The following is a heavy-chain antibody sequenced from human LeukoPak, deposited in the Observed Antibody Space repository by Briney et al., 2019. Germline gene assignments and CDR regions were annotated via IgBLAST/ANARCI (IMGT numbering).Heavy chain of an antibody. CDR2: ISSGSSYI. D-gene: IGHD4-17*01. J-gene: IGHJ4*02. CDR3: ATTSYGDYSNDY. CDR1: GFTFSTYS. Sequence: GGSLRLSCAASGFTFSTYSVNWVRQAPGKGLEWVSSISSGSSYIYYADSVKGRFTISRDNAKNSLYLQMNSLRAEDTAVYYCATTSYGDYSNDYWGQGTLVTVSS. V-gene: IGHV3-21*01.